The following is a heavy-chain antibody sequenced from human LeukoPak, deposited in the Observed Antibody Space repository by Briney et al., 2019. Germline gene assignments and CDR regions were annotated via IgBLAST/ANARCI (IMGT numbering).Heavy chain of an antibody. CDR3: ARLASSGWSHCDY. J-gene: IGHJ4*02. CDR1: GGSISGYY. Sequence: SETLSLACTVSGGSISGYYWSWIRQPPGKGPEWIGYIYYSGSTNYNPSLKGRVTISVDTSKNQFSLKMNSVTAADTAVYYCARLASSGWSHCDYWGQGTLVTVSS. CDR2: IYYSGST. D-gene: IGHD6-19*01. V-gene: IGHV4-59*08.